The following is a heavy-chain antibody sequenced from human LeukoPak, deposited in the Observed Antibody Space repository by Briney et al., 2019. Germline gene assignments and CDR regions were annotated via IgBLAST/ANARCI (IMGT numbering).Heavy chain of an antibody. Sequence: SETLPLTCTVSGGSISSYYWSWIRQPPGKGLEWIGYIYYSGSTNCNPSLKSRVTISVDTSKNQFSLNLSSVTAADTAVYYCARALYDTSGYYLDYWGQGTLVTVSS. D-gene: IGHD3-22*01. CDR1: GGSISSYY. J-gene: IGHJ4*02. V-gene: IGHV4-59*08. CDR3: ARALYDTSGYYLDY. CDR2: IYYSGST.